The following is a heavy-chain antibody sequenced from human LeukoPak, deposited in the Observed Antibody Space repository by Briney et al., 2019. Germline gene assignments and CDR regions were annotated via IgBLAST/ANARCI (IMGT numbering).Heavy chain of an antibody. CDR1: GYTFTSYG. CDR2: ISAYNGNT. D-gene: IGHD6-13*01. V-gene: IGHV1-18*01. Sequence: ASVKVSCKASGYTFTSYGISWVRQAPGQGLEWMGWISAYNGNTNYAQKLQGRVTMTTDTSTSTAYMELRSLRSDDTAVYYCARVISLSSWYIVGAFDIWGQGTMVTVSS. J-gene: IGHJ3*02. CDR3: ARVISLSSWYIVGAFDI.